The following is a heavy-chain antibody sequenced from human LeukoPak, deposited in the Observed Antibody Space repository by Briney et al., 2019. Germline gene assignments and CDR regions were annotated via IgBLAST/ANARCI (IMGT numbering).Heavy chain of an antibody. V-gene: IGHV3-74*01. D-gene: IGHD2/OR15-2a*01. CDR3: TSFYETN. Sequence: PGGSLRLSCAVSGFTFRTYWMHWVRQVPGEGLVWVSRINEDGSITNYAGSVKGRFTISRDDAKNTVYLHMNSLRVEDTAVYYCTSFYETNWGQGTLVTVSS. CDR1: GFTFRTYW. J-gene: IGHJ4*02. CDR2: INEDGSIT.